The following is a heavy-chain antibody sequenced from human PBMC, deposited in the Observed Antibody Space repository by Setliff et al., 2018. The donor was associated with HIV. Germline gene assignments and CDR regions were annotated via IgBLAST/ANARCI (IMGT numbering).Heavy chain of an antibody. CDR1: GDSVSNYSAA. D-gene: IGHD6-19*01. CDR2: TFHRSKWYS. CDR3: ARSMTTAGTVFDY. V-gene: IGHV6-1*01. Sequence: PSQTLSLPCAISGDSVSNYSAAWNWIRQSPSRGLEWLGRTFHRSKWYSDYAESVRSRITINPDTSKNQLSLQLHSVTPEDTAVYYRARSMTTAGTVFDYWGQGTLVTVSS. J-gene: IGHJ4*02.